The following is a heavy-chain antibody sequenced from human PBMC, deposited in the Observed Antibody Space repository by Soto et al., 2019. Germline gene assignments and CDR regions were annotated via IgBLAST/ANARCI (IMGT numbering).Heavy chain of an antibody. J-gene: IGHJ4*02. CDR2: MYPSGSS. Sequence: QVQLQESGPGLVKPSETLSLTGAVSGGSISSPNWWSWYRQPPGKGLEWIGEMYPSGSSNRNPSLNSRVTISLDTSKNHFSLKLTSLTAADTAMYYCAREGFDHRTDYWGQGIPVTVSS. CDR3: AREGFDHRTDY. CDR1: GGSISSPNW. V-gene: IGHV4-4*02.